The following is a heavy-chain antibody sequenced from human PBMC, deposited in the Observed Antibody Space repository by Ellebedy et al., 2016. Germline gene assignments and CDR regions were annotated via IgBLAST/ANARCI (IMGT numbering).Heavy chain of an antibody. V-gene: IGHV3-23*01. CDR3: AKSPYSGSYFDY. CDR2: ISGSGGST. Sequence: GESLKISXAASGFTFSGYAMSWVRQAPGKGLEWVSAISGSGGSTYYADSVKGRFTISRDNSKNTLYLQMNSLRAEDTAVYCCAKSPYSGSYFDYWGQGTLVTVSS. D-gene: IGHD1-26*01. CDR1: GFTFSGYA. J-gene: IGHJ4*02.